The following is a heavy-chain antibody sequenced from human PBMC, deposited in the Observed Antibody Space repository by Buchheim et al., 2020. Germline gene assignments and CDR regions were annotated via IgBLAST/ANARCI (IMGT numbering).Heavy chain of an antibody. Sequence: QVQLVESGGGLVKPGGSLRLSCAAPGFTFSDYYMSWIRQAPGKGLEWVSYISSSSSYTNYADSVKGRFTISRDNAKNSLYLQMNSLRAEDTAVYYCARDTPPIVVVPEHYYYYGMDVWGQETT. J-gene: IGHJ6*02. V-gene: IGHV3-11*06. CDR2: ISSSSSYT. CDR3: ARDTPPIVVVPEHYYYYGMDV. CDR1: GFTFSDYY. D-gene: IGHD2-2*01.